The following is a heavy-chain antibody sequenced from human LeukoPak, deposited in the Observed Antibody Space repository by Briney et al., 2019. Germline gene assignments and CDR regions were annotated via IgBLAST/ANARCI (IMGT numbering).Heavy chain of an antibody. CDR2: INTDSGGT. V-gene: IGHV1-2*02. D-gene: IGHD3-9*01. J-gene: IGHJ4*02. CDR1: GYTFTGYY. CDR3: ARSPHILTGENFDY. Sequence: ASVKVSCKTSGYTFTGYYLHWVRQAPGQGLEWTGWINTDSGGTNYAQKFQARVSMTKDASISTAYMQLSRLRSADTAVYYCARSPHILTGENFDYWGQGTLLTVSS.